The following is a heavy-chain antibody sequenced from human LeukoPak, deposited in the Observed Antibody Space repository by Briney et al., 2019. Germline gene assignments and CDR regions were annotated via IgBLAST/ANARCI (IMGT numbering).Heavy chain of an antibody. CDR2: INWNGDRT. Sequence: GGSLRLSCAASGFTFDDYGMSWVRQAPGKGLEWVSGINWNGDRTGYAYSVRGRFTISIDNANHSLYLQRNGLRAEDTALYYCARKGYYGSGTYLDYWGQGTLVTVSS. V-gene: IGHV3-20*04. CDR1: GFTFDDYG. D-gene: IGHD3-10*01. J-gene: IGHJ4*02. CDR3: ARKGYYGSGTYLDY.